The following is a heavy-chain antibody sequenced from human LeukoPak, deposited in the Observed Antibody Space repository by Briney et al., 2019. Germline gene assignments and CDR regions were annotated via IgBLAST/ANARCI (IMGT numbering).Heavy chain of an antibody. J-gene: IGHJ4*02. D-gene: IGHD6-19*01. CDR1: GFTFSSYG. CDR3: AKDARYSSGWKSSDY. Sequence: GSLRLSCAASGFTFSSYGMIWVRQAPGKGLEWVSGISGSGGSTYYADSVKGRFTISRDNSKNTLYLQMNSLRAEDTAVYYCAKDARYSSGWKSSDYWGQGTLVTVSS. V-gene: IGHV3-23*01. CDR2: ISGSGGST.